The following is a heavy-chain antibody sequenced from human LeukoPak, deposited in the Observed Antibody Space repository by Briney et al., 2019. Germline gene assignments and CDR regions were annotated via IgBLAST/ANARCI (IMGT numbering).Heavy chain of an antibody. CDR2: ISSCSRYI. CDR3: ASTGYSSGWYCLN. Sequence: PGGSLTLPCAAWGFTLSIYNMNWVRQAPGKALEWVSYISSCSRYIHYAVPVKGRFTISRHNAKNSLYVQMNRLRAEDTAVYYCASTGYSSGWYCLNWAQGTLVTVSS. D-gene: IGHD6-19*01. J-gene: IGHJ4*02. V-gene: IGHV3-21*01. CDR1: GFTLSIYN.